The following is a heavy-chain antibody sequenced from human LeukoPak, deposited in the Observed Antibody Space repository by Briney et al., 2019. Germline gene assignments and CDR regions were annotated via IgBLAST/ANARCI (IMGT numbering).Heavy chain of an antibody. CDR3: ARGYVNGWFLDY. Sequence: GASVKVSFKASGYTFTGYYTHWVRLAPGQGLEWMGWINPNSDDTIYAQKFQGRVTVTSDTSISTVYMELSRLKSDDTAVYYCARGYVNGWFLDYWGQGTLVTVSS. J-gene: IGHJ4*02. D-gene: IGHD6-19*01. CDR1: GYTFTGYY. V-gene: IGHV1-2*02. CDR2: INPNSDDT.